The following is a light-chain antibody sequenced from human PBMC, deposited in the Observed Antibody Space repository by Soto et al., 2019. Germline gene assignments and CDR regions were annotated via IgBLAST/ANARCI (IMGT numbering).Light chain of an antibody. CDR1: QGIANY. V-gene: IGKV1-9*01. Sequence: DIQLTRSPSFLSASVGDGVTITCRASQGIANYFAWYQQKPGKAPKLLIYEASTLQSGVPSRFSGSGSGTEFTLTISGLLPEDFAAYHCQQLYTLPFTFGQGTRLEIK. CDR3: QQLYTLPFT. J-gene: IGKJ5*01. CDR2: EAS.